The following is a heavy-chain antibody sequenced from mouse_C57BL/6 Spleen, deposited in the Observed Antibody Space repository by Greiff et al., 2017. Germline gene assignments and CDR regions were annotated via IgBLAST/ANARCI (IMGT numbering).Heavy chain of an antibody. CDR3: ARSDDTRALDC. CDR1: GYTFTDYY. CDR2: IFPGSGST. D-gene: IGHD2-12*01. V-gene: IGHV1-75*01. Sequence: QVQLQQSGPELVKPGASVKISCKASGYTFTDYYINWVKQRPGQGLEWIGWIFPGSGSTYSNEKFKGQAILTVAKSSSTAYMLLSSLTSEDSAVYFCARSDDTRALDCWGQGTSVTVSS. J-gene: IGHJ4*01.